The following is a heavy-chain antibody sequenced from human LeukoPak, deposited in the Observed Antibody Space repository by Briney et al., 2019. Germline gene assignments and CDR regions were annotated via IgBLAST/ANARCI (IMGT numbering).Heavy chain of an antibody. J-gene: IGHJ4*02. V-gene: IGHV3-20*04. D-gene: IGHD3-22*01. CDR1: GFTVSSNY. CDR2: INWNGGST. Sequence: GGSLRLSCAASGFTVSSNYMSWVRQAPGKGLEWVSGINWNGGSTGYADSVKGRFTISRDNAKNSLYLQMNSLRAEDTALYYCARRVTYYYDSSGYYFDYWGQGTLVTVSS. CDR3: ARRVTYYYDSSGYYFDY.